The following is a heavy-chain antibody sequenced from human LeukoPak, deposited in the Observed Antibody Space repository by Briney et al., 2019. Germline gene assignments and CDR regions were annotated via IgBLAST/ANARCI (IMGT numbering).Heavy chain of an antibody. V-gene: IGHV4-61*08. CDR2: IYYSGST. Sequence: SENLSLTCTVSGGSISSGGYYWSWLRQHPGKGLEGIGYIYYSGSTNYNPSLKSRVTISVDTSKKQFSLKLSSVTAADTAVYYCAREINYYYGMDVWGQGTTVTVSS. J-gene: IGHJ6*02. CDR3: AREINYYYGMDV. CDR1: GGSISSGGYY.